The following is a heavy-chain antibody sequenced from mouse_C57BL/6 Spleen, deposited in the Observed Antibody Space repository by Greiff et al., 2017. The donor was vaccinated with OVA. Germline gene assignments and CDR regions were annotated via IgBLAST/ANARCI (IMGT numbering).Heavy chain of an antibody. CDR3: ARRLRWYFDV. CDR1: GYSFTGYY. D-gene: IGHD2-4*01. CDR2: INPSTGGT. Sequence: DVQLQESGPELVKPGASVKISCKASGYSFTGYYMNWVKQSPEKSLEWIGEINPSTGGTTYNQKFKAKATLTVDKSSSTAYMQLKSLTSEDSAVYYCARRLRWYFDVWGTGTTVTVSS. V-gene: IGHV1-42*01. J-gene: IGHJ1*03.